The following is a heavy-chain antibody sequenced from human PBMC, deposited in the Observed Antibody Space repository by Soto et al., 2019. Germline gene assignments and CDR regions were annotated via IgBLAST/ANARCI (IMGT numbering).Heavy chain of an antibody. CDR3: AREGEDWLVGAMGGFDY. D-gene: IGHD1-26*01. CDR1: GYTFTSYY. V-gene: IGHV1-46*01. Sequence: QVQLVQSGAEVKKPGVSVKVSCKASGYTFTSYYMHWVRQAPGQGLEWMGIINPSGGSTSYAQKFQGRVTMTRDTSTSTVYMELSSLRSEDTAVYYCAREGEDWLVGAMGGFDYWGQGTLVTVSS. CDR2: INPSGGST. J-gene: IGHJ4*02.